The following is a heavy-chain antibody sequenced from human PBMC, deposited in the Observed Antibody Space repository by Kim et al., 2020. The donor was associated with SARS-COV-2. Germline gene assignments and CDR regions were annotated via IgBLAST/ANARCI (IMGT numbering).Heavy chain of an antibody. CDR3: VRHEVGTGTYFFDY. J-gene: IGHJ4*02. D-gene: IGHD6-13*01. V-gene: IGHV3-21*01. Sequence: YADSLKGRFTISRDNAENSLYLQMNSLRAEDTAVYYCVRHEVGTGTYFFDYWGQGTLVTVSS.